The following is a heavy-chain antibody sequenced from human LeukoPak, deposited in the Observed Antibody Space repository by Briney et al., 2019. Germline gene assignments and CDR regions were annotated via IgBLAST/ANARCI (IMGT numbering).Heavy chain of an antibody. J-gene: IGHJ5*02. V-gene: IGHV3-48*03. CDR2: ISGSGSSI. CDR1: GFTFSTYE. D-gene: IGHD4-23*01. CDR3: ARQRGTTVVTS. Sequence: GGSLRLSCTASGFTFSTYEMNWVRQAPGKGLEWISYISGSGSSIFYADSLQGRFTVSRDNAKNSVYLQMNSLRAEDTAVYYCARQRGTTVVTSWGQGTLVTVSS.